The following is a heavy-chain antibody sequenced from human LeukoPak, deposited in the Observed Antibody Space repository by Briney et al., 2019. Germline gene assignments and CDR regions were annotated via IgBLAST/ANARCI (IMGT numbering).Heavy chain of an antibody. CDR2: IRYAGSDT. J-gene: IGHJ4*02. Sequence: PGGSLRLSCAASGFTFSTYGMNWVRQAPGKGLEWVAFIRYAGSDTYYADSVRGRFTISRDNSENALYLQMNSLRADDTAVYYCTRGYNGVYWGQGTLVIVSS. CDR1: GFTFSTYG. V-gene: IGHV3-30*02. CDR3: TRGYNGVY. D-gene: IGHD5-24*01.